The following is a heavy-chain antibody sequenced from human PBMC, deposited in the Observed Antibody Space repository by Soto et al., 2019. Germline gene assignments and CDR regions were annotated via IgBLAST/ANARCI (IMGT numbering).Heavy chain of an antibody. D-gene: IGHD2-2*01. J-gene: IGHJ6*03. V-gene: IGHV3-21*01. CDR1: GFTFSSYS. CDR2: ISSSSSYI. CDR3: ARGPVASYYYYMDV. Sequence: GGSLRLSCAASGFTFSSYSMNWVRQAPGKGLEWVSSISSSSSYIYYADSVKGRFTISRDNAKNSLYLQMNSLRAEDTAVYYCARGPVASYYYYMDVWGKGTTVTVSS.